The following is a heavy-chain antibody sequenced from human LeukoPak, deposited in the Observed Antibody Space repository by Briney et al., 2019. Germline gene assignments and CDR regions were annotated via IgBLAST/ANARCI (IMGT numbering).Heavy chain of an antibody. CDR1: GGSISSGDYH. V-gene: IGHV4-31*03. Sequence: PSETLSLTCTVSGGSISSGDYHWSWIRQHSEKGLEWIGYIYYSGSTYYNPSLKSRVAMSVDTPKNQFSLKLSSVTAADTAVYYCARAGTASSAYSVDWFDPWGQGTLVIVSS. D-gene: IGHD3-16*01. CDR3: ARAGTASSAYSVDWFDP. J-gene: IGHJ5*02. CDR2: IYYSGST.